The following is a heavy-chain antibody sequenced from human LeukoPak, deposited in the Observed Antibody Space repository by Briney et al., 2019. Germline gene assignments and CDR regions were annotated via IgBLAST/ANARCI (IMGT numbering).Heavy chain of an antibody. V-gene: IGHV3-23*01. Sequence: GGTLRLSCAASGFTFSNYGMNWVRQAPGKGLEWVSGLTGSGGITYYADSVKGRFTISRDNSKNTLYLQMNSLRAEDTAVYYCASNYPEIEYFQHWGQGTLVTVSS. CDR3: ASNYPEIEYFQH. D-gene: IGHD5-24*01. CDR1: GFTFSNYG. J-gene: IGHJ1*01. CDR2: LTGSGGIT.